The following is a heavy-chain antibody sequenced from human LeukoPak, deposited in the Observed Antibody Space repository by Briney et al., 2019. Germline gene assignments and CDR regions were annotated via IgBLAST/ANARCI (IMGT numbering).Heavy chain of an antibody. J-gene: IGHJ4*02. CDR2: ISGSVGST. Sequence: GGSLRLSCAASGFTFSSYAMSWVRQAPGKRLEWVSAISGSVGSTYYADSVKGWFTIYRDNSKNTLYLQMNSLRAEDTAVYYCEKDPGPYDSSALDYWGQETLVTVS. D-gene: IGHD3-22*01. V-gene: IGHV3-23*01. CDR1: GFTFSSYA. CDR3: EKDPGPYDSSALDY.